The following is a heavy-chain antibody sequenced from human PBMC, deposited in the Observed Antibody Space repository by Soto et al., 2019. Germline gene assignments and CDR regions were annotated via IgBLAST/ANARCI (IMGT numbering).Heavy chain of an antibody. Sequence: EEQLLESGGGLVQPGGSLRLSCAASGFSFSSYAMSWVRQALGKGLEWVSLISGPASTTYYADSVQGRFTISRDNSKNTVDLQMDSLRAEDTAIYFCARGFYAGKSNWFESWGQGTLVIVSS. J-gene: IGHJ5*01. V-gene: IGHV3-23*01. CDR1: GFSFSSYA. CDR2: ISGPASTT. CDR3: ARGFYAGKSNWFES. D-gene: IGHD3-10*01.